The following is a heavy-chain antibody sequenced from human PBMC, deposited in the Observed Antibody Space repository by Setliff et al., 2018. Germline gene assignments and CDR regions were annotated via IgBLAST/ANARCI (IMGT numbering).Heavy chain of an antibody. CDR1: GESFSNNY. Sequence: SETLSLTCSVYGESFSNNYWSWIRQPPGKGLEWIGSIYHSGSSYYNPSLRSRVTISVDTSKNQLSLILRSVTAADTAVYYCAGGDALYLGGLDYWGQGTLVTVSS. D-gene: IGHD3-16*01. CDR2: IYHSGSS. J-gene: IGHJ4*02. CDR3: AGGDALYLGGLDY. V-gene: IGHV4-34*01.